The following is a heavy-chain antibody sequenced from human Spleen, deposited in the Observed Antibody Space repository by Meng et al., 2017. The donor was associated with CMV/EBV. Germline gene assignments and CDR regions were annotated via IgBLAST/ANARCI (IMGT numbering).Heavy chain of an antibody. Sequence: QVQWRASGATVKKPGASGKVSCKASGYTSTGYYMHWVRQAPGQGLEWMGWINPNSGGTNYAQKFQGRVTMTRDTSISTAYMELSRLRSDDTAVYYCAREALTGRFGGVSGHRTWLDPWGQGTLVTVSS. CDR2: INPNSGGT. J-gene: IGHJ5*02. V-gene: IGHV1-2*02. D-gene: IGHD3-16*01. CDR1: GYTSTGYY. CDR3: AREALTGRFGGVSGHRTWLDP.